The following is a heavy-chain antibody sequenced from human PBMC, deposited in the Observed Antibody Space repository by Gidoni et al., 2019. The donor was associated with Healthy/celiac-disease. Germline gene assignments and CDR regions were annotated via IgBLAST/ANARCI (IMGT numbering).Heavy chain of an antibody. CDR3: ARDGVKRPWNYYDY. V-gene: IGHV3-48*03. CDR2: ISSSGSTI. J-gene: IGHJ4*02. Sequence: VQLLESGGGLVQPGGYLRLSCAASGFPFSSYALNWVSQGPGKGLAWVSYISSSGSTIYYADSVKGRFTISRDNAKNSLYLQMNSLRAEDTAVYYCARDGVKRPWNYYDYWGQGTLVTVSS. CDR1: GFPFSSYA. D-gene: IGHD1-1*01.